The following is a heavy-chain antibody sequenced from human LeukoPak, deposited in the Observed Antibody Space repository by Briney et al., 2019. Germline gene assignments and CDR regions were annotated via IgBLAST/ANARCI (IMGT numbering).Heavy chain of an antibody. CDR2: IYPGDSDT. D-gene: IGHD1-1*01. CDR1: GYSFTSYW. V-gene: IGHV5-51*01. J-gene: IGHJ2*01. Sequence: GESLKISCKGSGYSFTSYWIGWVRQMPGKGLEWMGIIYPGDSDTRYSPSFQGQVTISADKSISTAYLQWSSLKASDTAMYYCARQATSTQLPNWYLDLWGRGTLVTVSS. CDR3: ARQATSTQLPNWYLDL.